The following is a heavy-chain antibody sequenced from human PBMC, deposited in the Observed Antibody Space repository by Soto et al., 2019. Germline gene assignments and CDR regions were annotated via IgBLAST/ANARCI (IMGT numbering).Heavy chain of an antibody. J-gene: IGHJ4*02. D-gene: IGHD5-18*01. CDR2: ITSSGSYT. Sequence: QVQLVESGGGLVQPGGSLRLSCAASGFTFSDYYMSWIRQPPGKGLEWLSYITSSGSYTNYADSVKGRFTISRDNAKNSLYLQMNSLRAEDTAVYYCARQGGYSYGHDYWGQGTLVTVSS. CDR1: GFTFSDYY. V-gene: IGHV3-11*06. CDR3: ARQGGYSYGHDY.